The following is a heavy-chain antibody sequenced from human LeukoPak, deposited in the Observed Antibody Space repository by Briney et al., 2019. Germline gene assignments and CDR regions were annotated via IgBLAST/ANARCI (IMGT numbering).Heavy chain of an antibody. CDR1: GGSISSYY. CDR2: IYYSGST. Sequence: PSETLSLTCTVSGGSISSYYWSWIRQPPGKGLEWIGYIYYSGSTNYNPSLKSRVTISVDTSKNQFSLKLSSVTAADTAVYYCARHRALWFGEESNWFDPWGQGTLVTVSS. D-gene: IGHD3-10*01. V-gene: IGHV4-59*08. CDR3: ARHRALWFGEESNWFDP. J-gene: IGHJ5*02.